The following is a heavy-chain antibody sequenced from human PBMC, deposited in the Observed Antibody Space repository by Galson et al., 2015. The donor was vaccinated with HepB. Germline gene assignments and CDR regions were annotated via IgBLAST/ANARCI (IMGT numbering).Heavy chain of an antibody. CDR2: ISGYNGNT. CDR3: ARPNDYGGSHFDY. Sequence: SVKVSCKASGYTFNNYGISWVRQAPGQGLEWMGWISGYNGNTNYAQKFQGRVTMTIDTSTSTAYVEVRSLTSDDTAVYFCARPNDYGGSHFDYWGQGTLVSVSS. CDR1: GYTFNNYG. J-gene: IGHJ4*02. D-gene: IGHD4-23*01. V-gene: IGHV1-18*01.